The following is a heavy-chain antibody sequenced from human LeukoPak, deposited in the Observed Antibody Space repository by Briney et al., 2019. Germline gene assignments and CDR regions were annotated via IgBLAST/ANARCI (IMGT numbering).Heavy chain of an antibody. Sequence: SETLSLTCTVSGGSISSSSYYWRWIRQPPGKGLEWIGSIYYSGSTYYNPSLKSRVTISVDTSKNQFSLKLSSVTAADTAVYYCARSGRVEMATIKPNDFDYWGQGTLVTVSS. CDR3: ARSGRVEMATIKPNDFDY. V-gene: IGHV4-39*07. CDR2: IYYSGST. J-gene: IGHJ4*02. CDR1: GGSISSSSYY. D-gene: IGHD5-24*01.